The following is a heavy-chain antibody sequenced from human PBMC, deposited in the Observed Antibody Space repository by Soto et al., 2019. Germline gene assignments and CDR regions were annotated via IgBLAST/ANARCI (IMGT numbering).Heavy chain of an antibody. J-gene: IGHJ4*02. V-gene: IGHV3-74*01. CDR1: GFTFSGYW. CDR2: VSSDGSST. D-gene: IGHD5-12*01. Sequence: EVQLVESGGGLVQPGESLRLSCAASGFTFSGYWMHWIRQAPGKGLVWVARVSSDGSSTVYANSVTGRLTISRDNAKNTLYLQMNSLSDEDTAVYYCARGLPNFSSFDSWGQGTLVTVSS. CDR3: ARGLPNFSSFDS.